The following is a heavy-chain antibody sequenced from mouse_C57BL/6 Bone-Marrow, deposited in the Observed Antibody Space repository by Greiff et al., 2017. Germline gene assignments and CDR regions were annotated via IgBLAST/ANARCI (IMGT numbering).Heavy chain of an antibody. Sequence: EVKLVESGGDLVKPGGSLTLSCAASGFTFSSYGMSWVRQTPDKRLEWVATISSGGSYTYYPDSVKGRFTISRDNAKNTLYLQMSSLKSEDTAMYYCARHGAMDYWGQGTSVTVSS. V-gene: IGHV5-6*02. CDR2: ISSGGSYT. CDR1: GFTFSSYG. CDR3: ARHGAMDY. J-gene: IGHJ4*01.